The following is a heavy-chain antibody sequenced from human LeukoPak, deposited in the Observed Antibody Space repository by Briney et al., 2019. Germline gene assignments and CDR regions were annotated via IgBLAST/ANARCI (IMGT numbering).Heavy chain of an antibody. Sequence: GASVKVSCKASGYTFTGYYMHWVRQAPGQGLEWMGWISAYNGNTNYAQKLQGRVTMTTDTSTSTAYMELRSLRSDDTAVYYCARDPLDIVVVPAAMDYWGQGTLVTVSS. CDR1: GYTFTGYY. D-gene: IGHD2-2*01. CDR3: ARDPLDIVVVPAAMDY. V-gene: IGHV1-18*04. CDR2: ISAYNGNT. J-gene: IGHJ4*02.